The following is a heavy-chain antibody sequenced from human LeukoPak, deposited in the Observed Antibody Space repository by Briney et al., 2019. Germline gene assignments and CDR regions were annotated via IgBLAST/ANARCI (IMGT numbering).Heavy chain of an antibody. Sequence: GGSLRLSCAASGFTVSSNYMSWVRQAPGKGLEWVSFIYSGGSKYYADSMKGRFTISRDNSKNTLYLQMNSQRAEDTAVYYFARLQPIHCYDSSGYYSGWFEPWGQGTLGTVSS. V-gene: IGHV3-66*04. CDR1: GFTVSSNY. J-gene: IGHJ5*02. CDR3: ARLQPIHCYDSSGYYSGWFEP. CDR2: IYSGGSK. D-gene: IGHD3-22*01.